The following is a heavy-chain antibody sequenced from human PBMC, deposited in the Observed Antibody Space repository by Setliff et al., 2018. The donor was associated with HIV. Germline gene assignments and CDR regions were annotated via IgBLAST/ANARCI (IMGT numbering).Heavy chain of an antibody. CDR2: VYYSGST. CDR3: ARSTVGAGASFP. D-gene: IGHD1-26*01. J-gene: IGHJ5*02. CDR1: GGSFSGFY. Sequence: PPETLSLTCAVYGGSFSGFYWGWVRQPPGRGLEWIGSVYYSGSTYYNPSLKSRVTISLDTSKNQFSLRLTSLTAADTAIYYCARSTVGAGASFPWGQGILVTVSS. V-gene: IGHV4-34*01.